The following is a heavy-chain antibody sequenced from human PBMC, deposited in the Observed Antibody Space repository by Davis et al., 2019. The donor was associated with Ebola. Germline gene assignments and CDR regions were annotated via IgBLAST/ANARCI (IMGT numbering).Heavy chain of an antibody. J-gene: IGHJ6*02. D-gene: IGHD6-6*01. CDR2: INHSGST. CDR3: ARRIGSRSWGYYYYGMDV. Sequence: SETLSLTCAVYGGSFSGYYRSWIRQPPGKGLEWIGEINHSGSTNYNPSLKSRVTISVDTSKNQFSLKLSSVTAADTAVYYCARRIGSRSWGYYYYGMDVWGQGTTVTVSS. V-gene: IGHV4-34*01. CDR1: GGSFSGYY.